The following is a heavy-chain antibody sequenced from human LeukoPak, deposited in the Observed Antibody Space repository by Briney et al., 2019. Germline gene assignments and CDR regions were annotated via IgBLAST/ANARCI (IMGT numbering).Heavy chain of an antibody. V-gene: IGHV1-2*02. D-gene: IGHD6-13*01. J-gene: IGHJ4*02. CDR1: GYTFTGYY. CDR2: INPNSGGT. Sequence: GASVKVSCKASGYTFTGYYMHWVRQASGQGLEWMGWINPNSGGTNYAQKFQGRVTMTRDTSISTAYMELSRLRSDDTAVYYCARDTADWAAAALFDYWGQGTLVTVSS. CDR3: ARDTADWAAAALFDY.